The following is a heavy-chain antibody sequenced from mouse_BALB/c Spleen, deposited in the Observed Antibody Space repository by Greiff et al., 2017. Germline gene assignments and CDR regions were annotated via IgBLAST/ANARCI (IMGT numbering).Heavy chain of an antibody. V-gene: IGHV14-1*02. Sequence: VQLKESGAELVRPGALVKLSCKASGFNIKDYYMHWVKQRPEQGLEWIGWIDPENGNTIYDPKFQGKASITADTSSNTAYLQLSSLTSEDTAVYYCARDYDYPNDAMDYWGQGTSVTVSS. CDR1: GFNIKDYY. CDR3: ARDYDYPNDAMDY. D-gene: IGHD2-4*01. CDR2: IDPENGNT. J-gene: IGHJ4*01.